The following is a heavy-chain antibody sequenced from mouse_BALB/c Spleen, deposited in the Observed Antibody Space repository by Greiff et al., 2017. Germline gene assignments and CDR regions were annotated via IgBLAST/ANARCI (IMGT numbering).Heavy chain of an antibody. CDR3: ARPLGLAY. Sequence: EVKVVESGGGLVKPGGSLKLSCAASGFAFSSYDMSWVRQTPEKRLEWVAYISSGGGSTYYPDTVKGRFTISRDNAKNTLYLQMSSLKSEDTAMYYCARPLGLAYWGQGTLVTVAA. D-gene: IGHD4-1*01. CDR1: GFAFSSYD. V-gene: IGHV5-12-1*01. J-gene: IGHJ3*01. CDR2: ISSGGGST.